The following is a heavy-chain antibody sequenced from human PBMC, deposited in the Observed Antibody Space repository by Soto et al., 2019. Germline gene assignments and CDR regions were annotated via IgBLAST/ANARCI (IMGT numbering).Heavy chain of an antibody. Sequence: QVQLVESGGGVVQPGRSLRLSCAASGFTFNNYAMYWVRQAPGKGLEWMAVISDDGINTYYADSVKGRFTISRDNSKNTLYLQMYSLRPEDTAVYYCARGMITFGGYWGQGTLVTVSS. CDR3: ARGMITFGGY. CDR1: GFTFNNYA. V-gene: IGHV3-30-3*01. D-gene: IGHD3-16*01. J-gene: IGHJ4*02. CDR2: ISDDGINT.